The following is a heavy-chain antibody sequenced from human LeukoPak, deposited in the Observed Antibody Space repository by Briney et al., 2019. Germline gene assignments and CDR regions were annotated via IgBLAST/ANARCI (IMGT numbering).Heavy chain of an antibody. CDR2: ISYDGSNK. CDR3: ARASGSYFPDY. D-gene: IGHD1-26*01. J-gene: IGHJ4*02. CDR1: GFTFSSYA. Sequence: PGRPLRLSCAASGFTFSSYAMHWVRQAPGKGLEWVAVISYDGSNKYYADSVKGRFTISRDNSKNTLYLQMNSLRAEDTAVYYCARASGSYFPDYWGQGTLVTVSS. V-gene: IGHV3-30-3*01.